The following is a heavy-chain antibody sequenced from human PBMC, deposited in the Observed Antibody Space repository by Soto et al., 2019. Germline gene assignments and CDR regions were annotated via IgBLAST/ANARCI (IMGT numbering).Heavy chain of an antibody. J-gene: IGHJ5*02. Sequence: SETLSLTCTVSGGSISSYYWNWIRQPPGKGLEWIGYIYSSGVTDYNPSLKSRVTMSVDTSKNQFSLKLSSVTAADTAVYYCARDKQGWFDPWGQGNLVTVSS. CDR2: IYSSGVT. CDR3: ARDKQGWFDP. CDR1: GGSISSYY. V-gene: IGHV4-59*01.